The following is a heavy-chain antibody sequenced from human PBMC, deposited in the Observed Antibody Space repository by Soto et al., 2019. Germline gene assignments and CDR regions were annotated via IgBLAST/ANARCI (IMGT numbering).Heavy chain of an antibody. V-gene: IGHV3-7*01. Sequence: GGPTRHCCASFGLKSVSHWRSWVRQAKGKGLEWVANIKQDGSEKYYVDSVKGRFTISRDNAKNSLYLQMNSLRTEDTAVYYCARQASFDYWGRGTLVTVSS. J-gene: IGHJ4*02. CDR3: ARQASFDY. CDR2: IKQDGSEK. CDR1: GLKSVSHW.